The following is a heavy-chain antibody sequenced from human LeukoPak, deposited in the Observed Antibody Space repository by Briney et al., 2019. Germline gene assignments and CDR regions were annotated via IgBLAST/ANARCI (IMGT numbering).Heavy chain of an antibody. CDR3: ARVSDSSGYYDNY. J-gene: IGHJ4*02. Sequence: PGGSLRLSCAASGFTFSSYEMNWVPQGPGKGLKWCSYISSSGSTIDYADSVKGRFTISRDNAKNSLYLQMNSLRAEDTAVYYCARVSDSSGYYDNYWGQGTLVTVSS. CDR1: GFTFSSYE. V-gene: IGHV3-48*03. D-gene: IGHD3-22*01. CDR2: ISSSGSTI.